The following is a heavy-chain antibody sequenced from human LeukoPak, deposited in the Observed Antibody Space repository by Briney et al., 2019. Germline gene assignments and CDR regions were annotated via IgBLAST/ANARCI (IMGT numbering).Heavy chain of an antibody. CDR3: ARDGTVRGYTHNIKYCGGDCYWFFDI. D-gene: IGHD2-21*02. CDR1: GFTFSSYG. CDR2: ISYDGSNK. J-gene: IGHJ3*02. V-gene: IGHV3-30*03. Sequence: PGGSLRLSCAASGFTFSSYGMHWVRQAPGKGLEWVAVISYDGSNKYYADSVKGRFTISRDNSKNTLYLQMNSLRAEDTAVYYCARDGTVRGYTHNIKYCGGDCYWFFDIWGQGTMVTVSS.